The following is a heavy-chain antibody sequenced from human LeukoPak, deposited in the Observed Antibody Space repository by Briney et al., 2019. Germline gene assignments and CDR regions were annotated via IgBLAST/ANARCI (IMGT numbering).Heavy chain of an antibody. CDR1: GFTFDDYA. D-gene: IGHD1-26*01. CDR3: AKDTSWELLPTLFDY. J-gene: IGHJ4*02. CDR2: ISWNSGSI. V-gene: IGHV3-9*01. Sequence: GRSLRLSCAASGFTFDDYAMHWVRQAPGKGLEWVSGISWNSGSIGYADSVKGRFTISRDNAKNSLYLQVNSLRAEDTALYYCAKDTSWELLPTLFDYWGQGTLVTVSS.